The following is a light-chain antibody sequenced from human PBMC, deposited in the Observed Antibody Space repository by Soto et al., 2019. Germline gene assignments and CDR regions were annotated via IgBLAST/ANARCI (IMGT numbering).Light chain of an antibody. CDR3: LLFRGSPT. V-gene: IGKV3-20*01. J-gene: IGKJ3*01. CDR2: GAS. CDR1: QVVVTAY. Sequence: EIVLTQSPGTLSVSPGERATLSCRASQVVVTAYIHWYQHKPGQALRLLISGASTRASGIPDRFSGSGVGTDFTLTINRLEPEDCAVYYCLLFRGSPTFGPGSRVHI.